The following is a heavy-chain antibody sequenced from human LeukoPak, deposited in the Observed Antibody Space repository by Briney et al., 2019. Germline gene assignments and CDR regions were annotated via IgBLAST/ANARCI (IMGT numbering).Heavy chain of an antibody. V-gene: IGHV3-23*01. Sequence: ETLSLTCTVSGGSISSSSYYWGWIRQAPGKGLEWVSGISGSAGSTYYADSVKGRFSISRDNSKNTVYLQMNRLRAEDTAAYYCAKDLAYRSGSFLGAFDVWGQGTMVTVSS. CDR3: AKDLAYRSGSFLGAFDV. J-gene: IGHJ3*01. D-gene: IGHD6-19*01. CDR2: ISGSAGST. CDR1: GGSISSSSYY.